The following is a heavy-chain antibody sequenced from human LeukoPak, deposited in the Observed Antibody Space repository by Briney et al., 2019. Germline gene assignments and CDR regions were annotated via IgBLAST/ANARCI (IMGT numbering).Heavy chain of an antibody. CDR1: GYTFTSYD. CDR2: MNPNSGNT. J-gene: IGHJ4*02. V-gene: IGHV1-8*01. CDR3: ARGRSSGYYPEN. Sequence: ASVKVSCKASGYTFTSYDINWVRQATGQGLEWMGWMNPNSGNTGYAQKFQDRVTMTRNTSISTAYMELSSLRSEDTAVYYCARGRSSGYYPENWGQGTLVTVS. D-gene: IGHD3-22*01.